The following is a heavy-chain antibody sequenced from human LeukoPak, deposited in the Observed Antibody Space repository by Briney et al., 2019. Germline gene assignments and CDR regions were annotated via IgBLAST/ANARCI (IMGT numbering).Heavy chain of an antibody. CDR3: AELGITMIGGV. CDR1: GFTFDDYA. J-gene: IGHJ6*04. D-gene: IGHD3-10*02. Sequence: GGSLRLSCAVSGFTFDDYAAHWVRQAPGKALEWVSSISWNSYNIAYADSVKGRFAISRDNAKISLYLQMNSLRAEDSAVYYCAELGITMIGGVWGKGTTVTISS. CDR2: ISWNSYNI. V-gene: IGHV3-9*01.